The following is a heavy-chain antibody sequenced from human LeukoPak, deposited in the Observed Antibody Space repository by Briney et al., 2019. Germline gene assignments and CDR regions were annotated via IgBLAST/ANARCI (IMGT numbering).Heavy chain of an antibody. Sequence: ASVKVSCKASGGTFSSYAISWVRQAPGQGLEWMGGIIPIFGTANYAQKFQGRVTITADESTSTAYMELSSLRSEDTAVYYCARDGGYSYGLTLAYWGQGTLVTVSS. CDR1: GGTFSSYA. D-gene: IGHD5-18*01. CDR3: ARDGGYSYGLTLAY. V-gene: IGHV1-69*13. CDR2: IIPIFGTA. J-gene: IGHJ4*02.